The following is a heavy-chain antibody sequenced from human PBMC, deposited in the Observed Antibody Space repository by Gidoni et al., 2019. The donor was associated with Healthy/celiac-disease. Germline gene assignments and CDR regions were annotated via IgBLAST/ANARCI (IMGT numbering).Heavy chain of an antibody. CDR1: GFTFSSYA. D-gene: IGHD1-26*01. V-gene: IGHV3-30-3*01. CDR2: ISYDGSDT. J-gene: IGHJ4*02. Sequence: QVQLVESGGGVVQPGRSLRLSCEASGFTFSSYAMHCVRQAPGKVLEWVAVISYDGSDTYYADSVKGRFPIARDNSKNTLYLQMNSLRAEDTAVYYCAREEWDLPTGPGFDYWGQGTLVTVSS. CDR3: AREEWDLPTGPGFDY.